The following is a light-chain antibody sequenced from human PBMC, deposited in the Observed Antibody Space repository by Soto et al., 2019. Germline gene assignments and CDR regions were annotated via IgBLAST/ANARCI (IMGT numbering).Light chain of an antibody. CDR2: DAS. Sequence: EIVLTQSPGTLSLSPGERATLSCRASQSIPNNYLAWYQQKPGQAPRLLIDDASRRATGIPDRFSGSGSGTEFTLSIRRLEREDFAVYYCEQCATSPLTFGQGTKVEIE. V-gene: IGKV3-20*01. CDR1: QSIPNNY. CDR3: EQCATSPLT. J-gene: IGKJ1*01.